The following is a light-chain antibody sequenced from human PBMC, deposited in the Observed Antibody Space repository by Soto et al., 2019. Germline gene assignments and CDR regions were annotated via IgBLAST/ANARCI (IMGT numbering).Light chain of an antibody. CDR2: AAS. J-gene: IGKJ1*01. CDR1: ETINNY. V-gene: IGKV1-39*01. CDR3: QQSYTTPWT. Sequence: DIRMTQSPSSLSVSVGDGVTITCRASETINNYLNWYQQKPGRAPKLLINAASTLQSGVPSRFSGSGSGTDFTLTISSLQPEDFATYSCQQSYTTPWTFGLGTRWIS.